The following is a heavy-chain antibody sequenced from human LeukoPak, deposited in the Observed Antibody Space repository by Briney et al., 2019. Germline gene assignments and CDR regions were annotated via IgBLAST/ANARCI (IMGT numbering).Heavy chain of an antibody. CDR2: VSHSGTT. J-gene: IGHJ4*02. D-gene: IGHD2/OR15-2a*01. Sequence: SETLSLTCGVSGGSIDITNWSWVRQAPGKGLEWIGEVSHSGTTNYNPSLRSRVTMFLDRANNQFSLSLTSVTAADSAVYYCTRENRPFCPFAYWGQGVLVTVS. V-gene: IGHV4-4*02. CDR3: TRENRPFCPFAY. CDR1: GGSIDITNW.